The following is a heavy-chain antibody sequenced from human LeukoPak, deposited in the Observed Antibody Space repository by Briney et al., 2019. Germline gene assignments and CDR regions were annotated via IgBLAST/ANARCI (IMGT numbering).Heavy chain of an antibody. D-gene: IGHD1-26*01. CDR2: MYRDGTT. V-gene: IGHV3-53*01. CDR1: GFTVSANY. J-gene: IGHJ4*02. CDR3: AKGSRSYYEVFSDY. Sequence: GGSLRLSCAASGFTVSANYMSWVRQAPGKGLEWVSVMYRDGTTYYTESVKGRFTLSRDYSRSTLYLQMNSLRAEDTAVYYCAKGSRSYYEVFSDYWGQGTLVTVSS.